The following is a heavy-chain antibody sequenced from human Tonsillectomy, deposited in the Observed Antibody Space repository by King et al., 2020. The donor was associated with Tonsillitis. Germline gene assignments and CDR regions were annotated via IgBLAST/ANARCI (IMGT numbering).Heavy chain of an antibody. J-gene: IGHJ3*02. Sequence: QLQESVPGLVKPSYTLSLTCTVSGGSISSSSYSGGWIRQPPGNGLEGMGSIFFSGSPYYNPSLNSRVTKSVETSKNQFSLKLTSVTAADTAVYYCARPSIAASFDAFDIWGQGTMVTVSS. CDR1: GGSISSSSYS. D-gene: IGHD6-13*01. CDR3: ARPSIAASFDAFDI. CDR2: IFFSGSP. V-gene: IGHV4-39*01.